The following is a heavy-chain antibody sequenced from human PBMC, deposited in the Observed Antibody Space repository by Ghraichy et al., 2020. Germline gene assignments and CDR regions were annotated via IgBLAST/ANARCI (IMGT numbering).Heavy chain of an antibody. D-gene: IGHD4-23*01. Sequence: GGSLRLSCAASGFIFSDYYMNWIRQAPGKGLEWVSYISSSGRTIYYADSVKGRFSISRDNAKNSLYLQMNSLRAEDTAVYFCARDREGYGGNSDLNYWGQGTLVTVS. J-gene: IGHJ4*02. V-gene: IGHV3-11*01. CDR3: ARDREGYGGNSDLNY. CDR2: ISSSGRTI. CDR1: GFIFSDYY.